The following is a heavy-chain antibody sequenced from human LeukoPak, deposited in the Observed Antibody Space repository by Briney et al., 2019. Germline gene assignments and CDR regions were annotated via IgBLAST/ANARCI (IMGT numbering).Heavy chain of an antibody. J-gene: IGHJ6*02. CDR1: GFSFTNYW. V-gene: IGHV3-74*01. CDR3: AREDDPYGMDV. CDR2: INSDGSAT. Sequence: GGSLRLSCAASGFSFTNYWMHWVRQAPGKGLVWVSHINSDGSATRYADSVKGRFTISRDNAMNTLYLQMNSLRAEDTAVYYCAREDDPYGMDVWGQGTTVTVSS.